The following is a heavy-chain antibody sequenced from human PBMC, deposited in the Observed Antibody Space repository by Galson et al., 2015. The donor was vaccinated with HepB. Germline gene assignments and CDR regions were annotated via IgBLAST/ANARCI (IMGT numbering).Heavy chain of an antibody. Sequence: RLSCAASGFTVSSDYMNWVRQAPGKGLEWVSVIYTGGSTYYADSVKGRFTISRDNSKNTVYLQMNSLRPEDTAVYYCARILYNWNLNYYYGMDVWGQGTTVTVSS. CDR2: IYTGGST. D-gene: IGHD1-20*01. CDR3: ARILYNWNLNYYYGMDV. V-gene: IGHV3-66*02. J-gene: IGHJ6*02. CDR1: GFTVSSDY.